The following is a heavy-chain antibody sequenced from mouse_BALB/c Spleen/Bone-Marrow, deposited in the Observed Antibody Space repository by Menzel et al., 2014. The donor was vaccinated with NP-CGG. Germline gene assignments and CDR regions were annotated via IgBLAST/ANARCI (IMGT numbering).Heavy chain of an antibody. CDR2: IYPGSGST. CDR3: TKGLPTAY. CDR1: GYPLTSYW. Sequence: LQQSGSELVRPGASVKLSCKASGYPLTSYWMHWVHQRPGQGLEWIGNIYPGSGSTNYDEKFKSQATLTVNTTSSTAYMQLSSLTSEDSAVYYCTKGLPTAYWGQGTLVTVSA. V-gene: IGHV1S22*01. J-gene: IGHJ3*01. D-gene: IGHD2-4*01.